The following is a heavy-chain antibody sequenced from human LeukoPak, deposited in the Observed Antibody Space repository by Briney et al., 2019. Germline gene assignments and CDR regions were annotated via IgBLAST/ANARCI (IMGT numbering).Heavy chain of an antibody. D-gene: IGHD3-10*01. Sequence: SETLSLTCTASGDSISSYYWSWIRQPAGKGLEWIGRIYTSGSTNYNPSLKSRVTMSVDTSKNQFSLKLSSVTAADMAVYYCAREARDLWFGEFGYFDYWGQGTLVTVSS. CDR3: AREARDLWFGEFGYFDY. CDR2: IYTSGST. CDR1: GDSISSYY. J-gene: IGHJ4*02. V-gene: IGHV4-4*07.